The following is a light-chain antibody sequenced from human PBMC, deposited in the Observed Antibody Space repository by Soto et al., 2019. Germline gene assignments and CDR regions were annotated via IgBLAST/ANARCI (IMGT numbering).Light chain of an antibody. CDR3: QQYNSYCT. Sequence: DIQMTQSPSTLSSSVVDRFTITCRASQSISSWLAWYQQKPGKAPKLLIYDASSLESGVPSRFSGSGSGTEFTLTISSLQPDDFATYYCQQYNSYCTFGQGTKVDIK. CDR2: DAS. V-gene: IGKV1-5*01. J-gene: IGKJ1*01. CDR1: QSISSW.